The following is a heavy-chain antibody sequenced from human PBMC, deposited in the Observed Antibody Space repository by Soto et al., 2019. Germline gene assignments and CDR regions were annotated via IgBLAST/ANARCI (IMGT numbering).Heavy chain of an antibody. J-gene: IGHJ4*02. CDR2: ISWDGGST. V-gene: IGHV3-43*01. CDR1: GFTFDDYT. CDR3: AKFDAGGASWPGNDY. Sequence: PGGSLRLSCAASGFTFDDYTMHWVRQAPGKGLEWVSLISWDGGSTYYADSVKGRFTISRDNSKNSLYLQMNSLRTEDTALYYCAKFDAGGASWPGNDYWGQGTLVTVSS. D-gene: IGHD2-2*01.